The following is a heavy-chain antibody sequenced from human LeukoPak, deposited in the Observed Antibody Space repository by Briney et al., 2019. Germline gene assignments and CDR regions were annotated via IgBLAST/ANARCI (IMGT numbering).Heavy chain of an antibody. CDR3: ARGPLWGSGSYVYYYGMDV. D-gene: IGHD3-10*01. CDR1: GYTFTGYY. Sequence: ASVKVSCKASGYTFTGYYMHWVRQAPGQGLEWMGWINPNSGGTNYAQKFQGWVTMTRDTSISTAYMELSRLRSDDTAVYYCARGPLWGSGSYVYYYGMDVWGQGTTVTVSS. V-gene: IGHV1-2*04. CDR2: INPNSGGT. J-gene: IGHJ6*02.